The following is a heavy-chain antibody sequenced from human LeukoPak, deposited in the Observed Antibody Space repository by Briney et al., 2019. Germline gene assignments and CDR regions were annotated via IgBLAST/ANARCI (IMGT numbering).Heavy chain of an antibody. CDR2: IYSCGST. J-gene: IGHJ4*02. V-gene: IGHV3-66*01. Sequence: GGSLRLSCAASGFTVSSNYMSWVRQAPGKGLEWVSVIYSCGSTYYADSVKGRFTISRDNSKNTLYLQMNSLRAEDTAVYYCARGAGGQPTSYYDILPPHYWGQGTLVTVSS. CDR1: GFTVSSNY. D-gene: IGHD3-9*01. CDR3: ARGAGGQPTSYYDILPPHY.